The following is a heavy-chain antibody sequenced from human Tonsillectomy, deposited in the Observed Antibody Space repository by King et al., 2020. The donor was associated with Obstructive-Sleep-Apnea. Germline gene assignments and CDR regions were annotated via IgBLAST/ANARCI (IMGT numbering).Heavy chain of an antibody. Sequence: VQLQESGPGLVKPSETLSLTCTVSGGSISNYYWSWIRQPPGKGLEWIGYMYYSGNTNFNPSLKSRVTISADTSKIKFSLRLSSVTAADTAVYYCARHRGVEDFGGYGDYFDYWGQGTLVTVSS. CDR2: MYYSGNT. J-gene: IGHJ4*02. D-gene: IGHD5-12*01. CDR1: GGSISNYY. CDR3: ARHRGVEDFGGYGDYFDY. V-gene: IGHV4-59*08.